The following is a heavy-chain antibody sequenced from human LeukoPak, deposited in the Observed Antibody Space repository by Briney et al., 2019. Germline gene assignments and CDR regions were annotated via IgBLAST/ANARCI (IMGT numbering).Heavy chain of an antibody. CDR2: IHPNSGGT. D-gene: IGHD2-8*01. CDR1: GYTFTGYY. V-gene: IGHV1-2*06. J-gene: IGHJ6*01. CDR3: ARGSFIVLMVYAWSSGMDV. Sequence: ASVKVSCKASGYTFTGYYMHWGPDAPGQGREWMGRIHPNSGGTNYAQKFQGRVTMTRDTSISTAYMELSRLRSDYTAVYYCARGSFIVLMVYAWSSGMDVRGQGTTVTVS.